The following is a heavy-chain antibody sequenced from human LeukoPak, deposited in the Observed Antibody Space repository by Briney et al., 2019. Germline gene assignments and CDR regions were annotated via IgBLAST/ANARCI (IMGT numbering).Heavy chain of an antibody. V-gene: IGHV4-59*08. D-gene: IGHD1-26*01. CDR1: GGSISYYL. CDR2: VHYSGTN. CDR3: VRQKALSADFEY. J-gene: IGHJ4*01. Sequence: PSETLSLTCTVSGGSISYYLWSWFRQSPGKGLEWIGNVHYSGTNTYNPSLESRLSMSVDTSKNQFSLTLNSATAADTAVYYCVRQKALSADFEYWGQGTLVTVAS.